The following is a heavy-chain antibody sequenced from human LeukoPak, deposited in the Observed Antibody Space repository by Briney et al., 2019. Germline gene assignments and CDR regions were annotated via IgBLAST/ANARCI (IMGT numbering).Heavy chain of an antibody. CDR3: ARYPSARSGYYSGFDY. CDR1: DYTFPNYG. CDR2: INIYDGNT. J-gene: IGHJ4*02. Sequence: ASVKVSCKASDYTFPNYGISWVRQAPGQGLEWMGWINIYDGNTNYEQNLQGRVTMTTDTSTSTDYMELRSLRFDDTAVYYCARYPSARSGYYSGFDYWGQGTLVTVSS. V-gene: IGHV1-18*01. D-gene: IGHD3-22*01.